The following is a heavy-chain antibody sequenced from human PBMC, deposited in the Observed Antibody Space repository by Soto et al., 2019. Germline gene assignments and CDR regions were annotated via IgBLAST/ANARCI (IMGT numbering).Heavy chain of an antibody. CDR3: ASSSIAARPGPYYYYYMDV. CDR2: IYPGDSDT. D-gene: IGHD6-6*01. CDR1: GYSFTSYW. J-gene: IGHJ6*03. V-gene: IGHV5-51*01. Sequence: GESLKISCKGSGYSFTSYWIGWVRQMPGKGLEWMGIIYPGDSDTRYSPSFQGQVTISADKSISTAYLQWSSLKASDTAMYYCASSSIAARPGPYYYYYMDVWGKGTTVTVSS.